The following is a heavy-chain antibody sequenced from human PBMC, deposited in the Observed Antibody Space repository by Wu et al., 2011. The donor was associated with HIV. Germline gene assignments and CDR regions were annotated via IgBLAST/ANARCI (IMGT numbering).Heavy chain of an antibody. CDR3: ARGAMTRGGEVDI. CDR1: GGTFSRYG. CDR2: IIPXFGTA. V-gene: IGHV1-69*15. D-gene: IGHD2-15*01. J-gene: IGHJ3*02. Sequence: EVKKPGSSVKVSCKASGGTFSRYGISWVRQAPGQGLEWMGRIIPXFGTANYAQKFQGRVTITADESTSTAYMELSSLRSEDTAVYYCARGAMTRGGEVDIWGQGTMVTVSS.